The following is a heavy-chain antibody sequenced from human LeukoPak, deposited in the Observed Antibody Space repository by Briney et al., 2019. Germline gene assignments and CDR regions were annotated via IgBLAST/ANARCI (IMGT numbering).Heavy chain of an antibody. J-gene: IGHJ4*02. CDR3: ARLPHYDILTGYYISGFDC. D-gene: IGHD3-9*01. CDR1: GYTFTSYG. V-gene: IGHV1-18*04. CDR2: ISAYNGNT. Sequence: ASVKVSCKASGYTFTSYGISWVRQAPGQGLEWMGWISAYNGNTNYAQKLQGRVTMTTDTSTSTAYMELRSLRSDDTAVYYCARLPHYDILTGYYISGFDCWGQGTLVTVSS.